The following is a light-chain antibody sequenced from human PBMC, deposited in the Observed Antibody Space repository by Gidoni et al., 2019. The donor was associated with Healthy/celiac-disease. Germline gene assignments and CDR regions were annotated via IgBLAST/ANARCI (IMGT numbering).Light chain of an antibody. CDR2: DAS. Sequence: EILLTQSPATMSLSPGERATLSCRASRSVSSYLAWYQQKPGQAPRLLIYDASNRATGIPARFSGSGSGTDFTLTISSLEPEDFAVYYCQQRSNWPLTFXGXTKVEIK. CDR1: RSVSSY. CDR3: QQRSNWPLT. V-gene: IGKV3-11*01. J-gene: IGKJ4*01.